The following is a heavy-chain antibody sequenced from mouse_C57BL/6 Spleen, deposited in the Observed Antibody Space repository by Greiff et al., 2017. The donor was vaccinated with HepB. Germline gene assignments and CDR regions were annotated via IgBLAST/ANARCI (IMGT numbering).Heavy chain of an antibody. V-gene: IGHV1-72*01. CDR1: GYTFTSYW. CDR3: SRDWGTTVVAPYYAMDY. J-gene: IGHJ4*01. D-gene: IGHD1-1*01. Sequence: QVQLQQPGAELVKPGASVKLSCKASGYTFTSYWMHWVKQRPGRGLEWIGRIDPNSGGTKYNEKFKSKATLTVDKPSSTAYMQLSSLTSEDSAVYYCSRDWGTTVVAPYYAMDYWGQGTSVTVSS. CDR2: IDPNSGGT.